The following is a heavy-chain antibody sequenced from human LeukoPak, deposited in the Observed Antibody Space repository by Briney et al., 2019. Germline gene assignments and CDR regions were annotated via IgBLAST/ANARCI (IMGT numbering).Heavy chain of an antibody. V-gene: IGHV3-74*03. CDR1: GFTFSSHW. Sequence: GGSLRLSCAASGFTFSSHWIHWVRQAPGKGLVWVSRINGDGSDASYADPVKGRFTISRDNAKNTLYLQMNSLRAEDTAVYYCAKDHGSSSTGWFDPWGQGTLVTVSS. J-gene: IGHJ5*02. D-gene: IGHD6-13*01. CDR3: AKDHGSSSTGWFDP. CDR2: INGDGSDA.